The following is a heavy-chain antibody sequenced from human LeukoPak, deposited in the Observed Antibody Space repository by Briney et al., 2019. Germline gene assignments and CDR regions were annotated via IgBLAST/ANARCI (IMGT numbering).Heavy chain of an antibody. CDR2: ISGSGGST. Sequence: GGSLRLSCAASGFTFSRYAMSWVRQAPGKGLEWVSAISGSGGSTYYADSVKGRFTIPRDNSKNTLYLQMNSLRAEDTAVYYCAKSVLVSRDGYNYWGKGTMVTVSS. J-gene: IGHJ4*02. CDR1: GFTFSRYA. V-gene: IGHV3-23*01. CDR3: AKSVLVSRDGYNY. D-gene: IGHD5-24*01.